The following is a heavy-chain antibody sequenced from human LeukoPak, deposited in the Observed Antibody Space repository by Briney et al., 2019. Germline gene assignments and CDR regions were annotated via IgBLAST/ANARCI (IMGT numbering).Heavy chain of an antibody. Sequence: GGPLSLSCAASGFTFSSYAMPGVRKAPGRGLEGGAVISYDGSNKYYADSVKGRFTISRDNSKNTLYLQMNSLRAEDTAVYYCARDRGDYYDSSGYYGYWGQGTLVTVSS. CDR1: GFTFSSYA. V-gene: IGHV3-30-3*01. CDR3: ARDRGDYYDSSGYYGY. J-gene: IGHJ4*02. D-gene: IGHD3-22*01. CDR2: ISYDGSNK.